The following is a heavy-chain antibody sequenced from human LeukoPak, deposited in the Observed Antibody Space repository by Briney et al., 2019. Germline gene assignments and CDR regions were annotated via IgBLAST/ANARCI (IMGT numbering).Heavy chain of an antibody. CDR3: AREPSGYSGYDFLGYKSSDY. V-gene: IGHV3-48*03. J-gene: IGHJ4*02. Sequence: PGGSLRLSCAASGFTFSSYEMNWVRQAPGKGLEWVSYISSSGSTIYYADSVKGRFTISRDNAKNSLYLQMNSLRAEDTAVYYCAREPSGYSGYDFLGYKSSDYWGQGTLVTVSS. CDR1: GFTFSSYE. D-gene: IGHD5-12*01. CDR2: ISSSGSTI.